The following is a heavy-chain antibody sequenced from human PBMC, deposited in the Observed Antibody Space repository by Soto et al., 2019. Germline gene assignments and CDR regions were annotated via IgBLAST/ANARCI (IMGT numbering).Heavy chain of an antibody. CDR3: ARPKASGYSSSWVLEFDP. Sequence: PGGSLRLSCAASGSTFSSYGMHWVRQAPGKGLEWVAVIWYDGSNKYYADSVKGRFTISRDNYKNTLYLQMNSLRAEDTAVYYCARPKASGYSSSWVLEFDPWGQGTLVTVSS. CDR1: GSTFSSYG. D-gene: IGHD6-13*01. CDR2: IWYDGSNK. J-gene: IGHJ5*02. V-gene: IGHV3-33*01.